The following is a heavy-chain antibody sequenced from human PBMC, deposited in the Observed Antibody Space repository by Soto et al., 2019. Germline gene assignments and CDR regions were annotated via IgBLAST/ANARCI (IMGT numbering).Heavy chain of an antibody. CDR3: AREGYYDTSGYPRYYYYGMDV. V-gene: IGHV4-59*12. J-gene: IGHJ6*02. CDR1: GGSITGYY. D-gene: IGHD3-22*01. Sequence: SETLSLTCTVSGGSITGYYWSWIRQPPWKGLEWIGYIYYSGSTNYNPSLRSRVTISVDRSKNQFSLMLSSVTAADTAMYYCAREGYYDTSGYPRYYYYGMDVWGQGTTVTVSS. CDR2: IYYSGST.